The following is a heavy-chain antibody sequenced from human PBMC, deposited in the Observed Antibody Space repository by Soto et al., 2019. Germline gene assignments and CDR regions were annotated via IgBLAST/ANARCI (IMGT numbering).Heavy chain of an antibody. Sequence: GGSLRLSCAASGFIFEDYTMHWVRQAPGKGLEWVSLISWDGTTAYYADSVKGRFTISRDNSKNSLYLQMKSLKTEDTALYYCAKGMGGYDFGTPGTYYFGMDVWGQGTTVTVSS. J-gene: IGHJ6*02. CDR3: AKGMGGYDFGTPGTYYFGMDV. V-gene: IGHV3-43*01. D-gene: IGHD5-12*01. CDR1: GFIFEDYT. CDR2: ISWDGTTA.